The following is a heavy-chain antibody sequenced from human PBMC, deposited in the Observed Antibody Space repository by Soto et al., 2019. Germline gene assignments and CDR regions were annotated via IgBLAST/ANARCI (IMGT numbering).Heavy chain of an antibody. CDR3: ARGTEGYAFDI. Sequence: GGSLRLSCAASGFTVSSKYMSWVRQAPGKGLEWVSVIYSDGSTYYADSVKGRFTISRDHSKNTLYLQMNSLRVEDTALYYCARGTEGYAFDIWGQGTMVTVSS. CDR1: GFTVSSKY. V-gene: IGHV3-53*01. J-gene: IGHJ3*02. CDR2: IYSDGST.